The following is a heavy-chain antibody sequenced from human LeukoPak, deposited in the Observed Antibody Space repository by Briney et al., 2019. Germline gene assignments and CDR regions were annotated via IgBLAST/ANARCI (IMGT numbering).Heavy chain of an antibody. V-gene: IGHV4-4*07. Sequence: SETLSLTCTVSGGSISSYFWSWIRQPAGKGLEWIGRIYTSGSTNYNPSLKSRVTISADKSTNQLSLKLSSVTAADTAVYYCARDRFGDLNYFDYWGQGTLVTVSS. D-gene: IGHD3-3*01. J-gene: IGHJ4*02. CDR1: GGSISSYF. CDR3: ARDRFGDLNYFDY. CDR2: IYTSGST.